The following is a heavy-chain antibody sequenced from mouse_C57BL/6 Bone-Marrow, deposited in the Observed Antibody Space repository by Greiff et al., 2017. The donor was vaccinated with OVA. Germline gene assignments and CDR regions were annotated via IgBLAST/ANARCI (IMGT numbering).Heavy chain of an antibody. CDR1: GYTFTNYW. CDR3: ARYDYDVHWYFDV. V-gene: IGHV1-63*01. J-gene: IGHJ1*03. CDR2: IYPGGGYT. D-gene: IGHD2-4*01. Sequence: QVQLQQSGAELVRPGTSVKMSCKASGYTFTNYWIGWAKQRPGHGLEWIGDIYPGGGYTNYNEKFKGKATLTADKSSSTAYMQFSSLTSEDSAIYYCARYDYDVHWYFDVWGTGTTVTVSS.